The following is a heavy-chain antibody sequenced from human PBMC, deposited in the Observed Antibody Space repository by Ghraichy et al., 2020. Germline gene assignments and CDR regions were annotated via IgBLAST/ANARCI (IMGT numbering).Heavy chain of an antibody. CDR1: GGSISSGGYY. CDR3: GSGSQGSFDY. D-gene: IGHD3-10*01. Sequence: SETLSLTCTVSGGSISSGGYYWSWIRQHPGKGLEWIGYIYYSGSTYYNPSLKSRVTISVDTSKNQFSLKLSSVTAADTAVYYCGSGSQGSFDYWGQGTLVTVSS. J-gene: IGHJ4*02. V-gene: IGHV4-31*03. CDR2: IYYSGST.